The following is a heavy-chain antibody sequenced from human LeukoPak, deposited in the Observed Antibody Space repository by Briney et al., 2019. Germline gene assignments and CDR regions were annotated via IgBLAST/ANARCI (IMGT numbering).Heavy chain of an antibody. CDR2: ISYDGSNK. CDR1: GFTFSSYA. Sequence: GGSLRLSCAASGFTFSSYAMPWVRQAPGKGPEWVAVISYDGSNKYYADSVKGRFTISRDNSKNTLYLQMNSLRAEDTAVYYCARAPVQYAFDIWGQGTMVTVSS. J-gene: IGHJ3*02. CDR3: ARAPVQYAFDI. V-gene: IGHV3-30-3*01. D-gene: IGHD6-6*01.